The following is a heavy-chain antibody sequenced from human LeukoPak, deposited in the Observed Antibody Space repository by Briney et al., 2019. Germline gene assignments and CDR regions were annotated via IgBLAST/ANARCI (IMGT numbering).Heavy chain of an antibody. V-gene: IGHV3-30*02. CDR2: IRYDGSNK. CDR3: AKREGYCSSTSCFNDYYYYGMDV. J-gene: IGHJ6*02. Sequence: GGSLRLSCAASGFTFSGYGMHWVRQAPGKGLEWVAFIRYDGSNKYYADSVKGRCTISRDNSKNTLYLQMNSLRAEDAAVYYCAKREGYCSSTSCFNDYYYYGMDVWGQGTTVTVSS. CDR1: GFTFSGYG. D-gene: IGHD2-2*01.